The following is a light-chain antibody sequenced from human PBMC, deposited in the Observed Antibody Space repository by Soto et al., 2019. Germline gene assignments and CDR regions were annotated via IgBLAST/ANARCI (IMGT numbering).Light chain of an antibody. CDR3: QVWDSSSDHVI. CDR2: HDS. V-gene: IGLV3-21*01. CDR1: DFGGKT. Sequence: SYELTQPPSVSVAPGQTARISCGGNDFGGKTVHWYQHKPGQAPELVIYHDSDRPSGIPERFSGSNSENTATLTISRVEAGDEADYYCQVWDSSSDHVIFGGGTKLTVL. J-gene: IGLJ2*01.